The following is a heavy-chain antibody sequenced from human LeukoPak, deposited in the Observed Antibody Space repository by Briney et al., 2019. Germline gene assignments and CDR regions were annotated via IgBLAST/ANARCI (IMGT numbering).Heavy chain of an antibody. CDR1: GFTFSTYG. Sequence: GGSLRLSCAASGFTFSTYGIHWVRQAPGKGLEWVAVISYDGTNKYYADSVKGRFTISRDTSKNTLYLQMNSLRTEDTAVYYCAKDNVAAAGRYFDYWGQGTLVTVSS. J-gene: IGHJ4*02. V-gene: IGHV3-30*18. D-gene: IGHD6-13*01. CDR2: ISYDGTNK. CDR3: AKDNVAAAGRYFDY.